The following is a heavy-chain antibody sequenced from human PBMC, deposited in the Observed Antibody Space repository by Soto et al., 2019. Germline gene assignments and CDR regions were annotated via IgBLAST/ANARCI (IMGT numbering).Heavy chain of an antibody. Sequence: SETLSLTCAVYGGSFSGYYWSWIRQPPGKGPEWIGEINHSGSTNYNPSPKSRVTISVDTSKNQFSLKLSSVTAADTAVYYCARGVLGDYYYYGMDVWGQGTTVTVSS. CDR2: INHSGST. CDR3: ARGVLGDYYYYGMDV. CDR1: GGSFSGYY. J-gene: IGHJ6*02. V-gene: IGHV4-34*01.